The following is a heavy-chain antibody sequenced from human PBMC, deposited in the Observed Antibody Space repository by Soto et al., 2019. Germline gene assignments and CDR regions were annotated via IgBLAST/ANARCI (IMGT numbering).Heavy chain of an antibody. D-gene: IGHD3-16*01. J-gene: IGHJ5*02. Sequence: VGSLRLSCAGSGFTFSSYGMHWVRQAPGKGLEWVAVISYDGSDKYYGDSVKGRFAISRDDSKNTLYLQMNSLRVEDTAIYYCAKTAGYDYVWGSSGLDPWGQGTLVTSPQ. CDR2: ISYDGSDK. V-gene: IGHV3-30*18. CDR1: GFTFSSYG. CDR3: AKTAGYDYVWGSSGLDP.